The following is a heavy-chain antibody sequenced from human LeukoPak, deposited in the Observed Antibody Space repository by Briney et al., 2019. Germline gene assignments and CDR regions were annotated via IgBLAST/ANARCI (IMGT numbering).Heavy chain of an antibody. J-gene: IGHJ4*02. CDR3: ARVGTWELQRVFDY. CDR1: GFTFTYYW. D-gene: IGHD1-26*01. CDR2: IQRGGSES. Sequence: GGSLRLSCAASGFTFTYYWMTWVRQVPGKGLEWVANIQRGGSESYYVDSVEGRFTISRENAKNSLYLQMDSLRVEDTAVYYCARVGTWELQRVFDYWGQGTLVTVSS. V-gene: IGHV3-7*01.